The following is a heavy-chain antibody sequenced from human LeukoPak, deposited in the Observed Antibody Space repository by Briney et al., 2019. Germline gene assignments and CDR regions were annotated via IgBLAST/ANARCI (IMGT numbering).Heavy chain of an antibody. D-gene: IGHD6-13*01. CDR3: AGGVFDSSSWPVVDY. Sequence: ASVKVSCKASGGTFSSYAISWVRQAPGQGLEWMGGIIPIFGTANYAQKFQGRVTITTDESTSTAYMELSSLRSDDTAVYYCAGGVFDSSSWPVVDYWGQGTLVTVSS. CDR1: GGTFSSYA. V-gene: IGHV1-69*05. CDR2: IIPIFGTA. J-gene: IGHJ4*02.